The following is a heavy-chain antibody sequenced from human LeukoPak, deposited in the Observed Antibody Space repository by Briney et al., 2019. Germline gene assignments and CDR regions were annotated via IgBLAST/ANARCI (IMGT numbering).Heavy chain of an antibody. CDR2: ISGSGGST. CDR3: ARRSGIAVAGAFDY. J-gene: IGHJ4*02. V-gene: IGHV3-23*01. D-gene: IGHD6-19*01. CDR1: GFTFSSYG. Sequence: PGGSLRLSCVASGFTFSSYGMIWVRQAPGKGLEWVSAISGSGGSTYYADSVKGRFTISRDNSKNTLYLQMNSLRAEDTAVYYCARRSGIAVAGAFDYWGQGTLVTVSS.